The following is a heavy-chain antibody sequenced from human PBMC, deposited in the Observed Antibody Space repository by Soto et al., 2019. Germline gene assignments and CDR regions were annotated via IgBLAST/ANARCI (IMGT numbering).Heavy chain of an antibody. Sequence: QVQLVQSGAEVKKPGASVKVSCKASGYTFTSYGVSWVRQAPGQGLEWMGWISPYNGNTEYAQKLQGRVTMTTDPYARTTDIQLRSLASDDTAVYYCARDNHDPTLSSGPYYVWFDPWGQGTLVTVSS. D-gene: IGHD3-10*02. V-gene: IGHV1-18*01. CDR3: ARDNHDPTLSSGPYYVWFDP. CDR2: ISPYNGNT. J-gene: IGHJ5*02. CDR1: GYTFTSYG.